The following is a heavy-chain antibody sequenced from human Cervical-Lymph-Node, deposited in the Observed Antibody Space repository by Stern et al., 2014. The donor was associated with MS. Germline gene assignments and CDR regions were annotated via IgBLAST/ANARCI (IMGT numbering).Heavy chain of an antibody. D-gene: IGHD2/OR15-2a*01. CDR1: GFTFSDYY. J-gene: IGHJ3*02. CDR2: ITSSGSSR. Sequence: VQLEESGGGLVKPGGSLRLSCAASGFTFSDYYMNWIRQAPGRGLEWVSYITSSGSSRYYVDSVKGRFTISRDNAKNSLYLQMDSLRAEDTAVYYCASPGPQNPFDIWGQGTMVTVSS. CDR3: ASPGPQNPFDI. V-gene: IGHV3-11*01.